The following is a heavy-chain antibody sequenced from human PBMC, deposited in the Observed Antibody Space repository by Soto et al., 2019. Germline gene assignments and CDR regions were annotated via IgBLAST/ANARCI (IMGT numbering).Heavy chain of an antibody. D-gene: IGHD3-9*01. Sequence: ETLSLTCTVSGGSVSSYYWSWIRQPPGKGLEWVANINQNGSEKFYVESVKGRFTISRDNAKNSVYLQMNSLRDEDTAVYYCARDPDITWGQGILVTVSS. J-gene: IGHJ5*02. CDR2: INQNGSEK. CDR1: GGSVSSYY. CDR3: ARDPDIT. V-gene: IGHV3-7*01.